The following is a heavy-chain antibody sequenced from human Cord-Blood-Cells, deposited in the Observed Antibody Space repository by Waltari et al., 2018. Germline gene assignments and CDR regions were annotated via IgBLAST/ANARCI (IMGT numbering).Heavy chain of an antibody. Sequence: QVQLQQWGAGLLKPSETLSLTCAVYGGSFSGYYRSWIRQPPGKGLEWIGEINHSGSTNYNPSLKSRVTISVDTSKNQFSLKLSSVTAADTAVYYCARGQWLRWQYYFDYWGQGTLVTVSS. CDR2: INHSGST. CDR1: GGSFSGYY. CDR3: ARGQWLRWQYYFDY. J-gene: IGHJ4*02. D-gene: IGHD6-19*01. V-gene: IGHV4-34*01.